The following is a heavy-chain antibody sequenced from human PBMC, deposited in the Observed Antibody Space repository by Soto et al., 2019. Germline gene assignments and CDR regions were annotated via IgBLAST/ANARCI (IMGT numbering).Heavy chain of an antibody. CDR1: GGSIISYY. CDR2: IYYSGST. J-gene: IGHJ6*02. Sequence: SETVSLTCTVSGGSIISYYWSWIRQPPGKGLEWIGYIYYSGSTNYNPSLKSRVTISVDTSKNQFSLKLSSVTAADTAVYYCARGDYDFWSGYYRPYYYYGMDVWGQGTTVTVSS. D-gene: IGHD3-3*01. V-gene: IGHV4-59*01. CDR3: ARGDYDFWSGYYRPYYYYGMDV.